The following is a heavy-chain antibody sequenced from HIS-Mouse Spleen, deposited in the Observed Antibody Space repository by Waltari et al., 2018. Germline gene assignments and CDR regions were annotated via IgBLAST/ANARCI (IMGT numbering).Heavy chain of an antibody. CDR1: GGSISSSSYY. J-gene: IGHJ4*02. V-gene: IGHV4-39*07. Sequence: QLQLQESGPGLVKPSETLSLTYTVSGGSISSSSYYWGWIRQPPGKGLEWIGSIYYSGSTYYNPSLKSRVTISVDTSKNQFSLKLSSVTAADTAVYYCARDLSKELATSYWGQGTLVTVSS. CDR2: IYYSGST. CDR3: ARDLSKELATSY. D-gene: IGHD3-10*01.